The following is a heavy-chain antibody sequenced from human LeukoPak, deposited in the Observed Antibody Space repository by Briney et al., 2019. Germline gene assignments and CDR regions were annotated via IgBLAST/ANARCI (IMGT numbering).Heavy chain of an antibody. CDR3: ARHIPYSGNYLFDY. CDR2: IYYSGST. D-gene: IGHD1-26*01. CDR1: DGSISTSY. V-gene: IGHV4-59*08. J-gene: IGHJ4*02. Sequence: SETLSLTCTVSDGSISTSYWSWIRQPPGKGLEWIGYIYYSGSTNYNPSLKSRVTMSVDTSKNQFSLKLSSVTAADTAVYYCARHIPYSGNYLFDYWGQGTPVTVSS.